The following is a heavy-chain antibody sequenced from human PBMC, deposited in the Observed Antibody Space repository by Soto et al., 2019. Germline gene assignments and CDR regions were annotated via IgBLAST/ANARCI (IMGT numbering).Heavy chain of an antibody. CDR1: GFTFSDYY. J-gene: IGHJ4*02. Sequence: QVQLVESGGGLVKPGVSLRLSCAASGFTFSDYYMTWIRQAPGKGLEWVSYIGSGGGSIYYADSVKGRFTISSDNAKSSLYLQMNSLRTEDTAVYYCARRRDFLHYWGQGTLVTVSS. CDR2: IGSGGGSI. CDR3: ARRRDFLHY. V-gene: IGHV3-11*01. D-gene: IGHD3-3*01.